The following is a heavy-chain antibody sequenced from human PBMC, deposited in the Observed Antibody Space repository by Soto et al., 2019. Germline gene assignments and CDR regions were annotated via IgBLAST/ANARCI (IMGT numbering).Heavy chain of an antibody. CDR2: ISGGGSTA. D-gene: IGHD3-22*01. V-gene: IGHV3-23*01. CDR3: AKDSNKYSSSLRGRYFDY. CDR1: GFTFTSYV. Sequence: EVQLLESGGGLVQRGGSQRLSCAASGFTFTSYVMSWVRQAPGKGLEWVAGISGGGSTAFHADSVKGRFTISRDNAKNTLVLQMDSLRAEDTAIYYCAKDSNKYSSSLRGRYFDYWGQGTLVTVSS. J-gene: IGHJ4*02.